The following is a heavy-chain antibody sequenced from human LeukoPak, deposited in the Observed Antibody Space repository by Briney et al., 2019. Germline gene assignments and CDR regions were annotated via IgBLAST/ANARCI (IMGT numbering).Heavy chain of an antibody. CDR1: GFTFSSYA. CDR3: AKADGYYYYYGMDV. J-gene: IGHJ6*02. D-gene: IGHD2-2*03. CDR2: ISGSGGST. V-gene: IGHV3-23*01. Sequence: PGGSLRLSCAASGFTFSSYAMSWVRQAPGKGLEWVSAISGSGGSTYYADSVKGRFTISRDNSKNTLYLQMNSLRAEDTAVYYCAKADGYYYYYGMDVGGQGTTVTVSS.